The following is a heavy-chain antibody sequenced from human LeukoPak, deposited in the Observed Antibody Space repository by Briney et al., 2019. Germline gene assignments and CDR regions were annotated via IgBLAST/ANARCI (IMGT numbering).Heavy chain of an antibody. Sequence: GGSLRLSCAASGFTFSSYEMNWVRQAPGKGLEWVSYISSSGSTIYYADSVKGRFTISKDNTKNSLYLQMNSLRAEDTAVYYCAKIHCSGGSCHPPSDFDYWGQGTLVTVSS. V-gene: IGHV3-48*03. D-gene: IGHD2-15*01. J-gene: IGHJ4*02. CDR2: ISSSGSTI. CDR1: GFTFSSYE. CDR3: AKIHCSGGSCHPPSDFDY.